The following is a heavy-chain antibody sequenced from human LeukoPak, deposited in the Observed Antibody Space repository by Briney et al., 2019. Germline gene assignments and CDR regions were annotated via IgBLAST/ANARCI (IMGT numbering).Heavy chain of an antibody. CDR3: ARSRLCSGASCYFRCFDP. CDR2: INPNSGST. CDR1: GYTFSDYY. D-gene: IGHD2-15*01. Sequence: ASVKVSCKASGYTFSDYYIHWVRQAPGQGLEWMGWINPNSGSTNYAQKFQGRVTMTRDTSISTAYMELSRLRSDDTAVYYCARSRLCSGASCYFRCFDPWGQGTLVTVSS. J-gene: IGHJ5*02. V-gene: IGHV1-2*02.